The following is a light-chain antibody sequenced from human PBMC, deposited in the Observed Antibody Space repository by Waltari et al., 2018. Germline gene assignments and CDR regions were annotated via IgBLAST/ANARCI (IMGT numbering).Light chain of an antibody. Sequence: DIQLTQSPSFLSASVGDRVTITCRASQGIGSSLTWYQLKAGKAPMLLIYAASTLQAGVPSRFSASGSGTDFTLTISSVQPEDFAIYYCQQFSIDPITFGGGTKVEVK. J-gene: IGKJ4*01. CDR2: AAS. CDR3: QQFSIDPIT. V-gene: IGKV1-9*01. CDR1: QGIGSS.